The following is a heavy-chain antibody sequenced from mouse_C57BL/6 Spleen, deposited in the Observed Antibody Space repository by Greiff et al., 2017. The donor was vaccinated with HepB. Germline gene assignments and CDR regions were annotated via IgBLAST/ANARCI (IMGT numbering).Heavy chain of an antibody. CDR3: ARGSVYFDV. Sequence: EVMLVESGGGLVQPGGSLKLSCAASGFTFSDYYMYWVRQTPEKRLEWVAYISNGGGSTYYPDTVKGRFTISRDNAKNTLYLQMSRLKSEDTAMYYCARGSVYFDVWGTGTTVTVSS. J-gene: IGHJ1*03. CDR2: ISNGGGST. CDR1: GFTFSDYY. V-gene: IGHV5-12*01.